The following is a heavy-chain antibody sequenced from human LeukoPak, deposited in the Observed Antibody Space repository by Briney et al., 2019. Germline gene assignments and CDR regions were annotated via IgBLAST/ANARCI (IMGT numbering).Heavy chain of an antibody. Sequence: ASVKVSCKASGYTFTGYYIHWVRQAPGQGLEWLGWINPYSGDTKYAQNFQGRVTMTRDTPSSIAYMVLSSLRSDDTAVYYCARVEAGTPRWNYWGQGTLVSVSS. CDR1: GYTFTGYY. V-gene: IGHV1-2*02. CDR3: ARVEAGTPRWNY. J-gene: IGHJ4*02. CDR2: INPYSGDT. D-gene: IGHD2-15*01.